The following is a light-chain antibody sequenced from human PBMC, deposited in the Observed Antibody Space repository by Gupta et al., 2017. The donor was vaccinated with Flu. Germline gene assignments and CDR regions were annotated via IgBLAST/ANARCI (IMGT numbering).Light chain of an antibody. CDR1: RGHSTYP. Sequence: QLVLTQSPSASASLGASVKLTCTLSRGHSTYPIAWHQQPPEKGPRFLMKLNSDGSHDKGDGIPDLFSGSSSGAERYLTISSLQSEDEADYFCQAWGAGVRVFGGGTKLTVL. CDR2: LNSDGSH. V-gene: IGLV4-69*01. J-gene: IGLJ3*02. CDR3: QAWGAGVRV.